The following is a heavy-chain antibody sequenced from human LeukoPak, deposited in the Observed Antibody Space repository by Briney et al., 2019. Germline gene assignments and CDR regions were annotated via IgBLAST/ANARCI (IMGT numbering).Heavy chain of an antibody. CDR1: GFTFSSYA. D-gene: IGHD4-17*01. CDR2: ISGSGGST. Sequence: GGSLRLSCAASGFTFSSYAMSWVRHDPGRGLEWVSAISGSGGSTYYADSVKGRFTISRDNSKNTLYLQINSLRAEDTAVYYCAKGPTTNYFDYWGQGTLVTVSS. J-gene: IGHJ4*02. V-gene: IGHV3-23*01. CDR3: AKGPTTNYFDY.